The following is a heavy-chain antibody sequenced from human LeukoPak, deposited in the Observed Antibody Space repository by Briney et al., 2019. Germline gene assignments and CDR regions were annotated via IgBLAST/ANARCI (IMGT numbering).Heavy chain of an antibody. CDR3: ARDLAYSRLDY. D-gene: IGHD5-18*01. CDR1: GLTFSSSW. Sequence: GGSLRPSCAVPGLTFSSSWMDWVRQAPGKGLEWVASINPDGNKKYSADSVKGRFTISRDNAENSLYLQMNSLRVEDTAFYYCARDLAYSRLDYWGQGMLVTVSS. CDR2: INPDGNKK. J-gene: IGHJ4*02. V-gene: IGHV3-7*01.